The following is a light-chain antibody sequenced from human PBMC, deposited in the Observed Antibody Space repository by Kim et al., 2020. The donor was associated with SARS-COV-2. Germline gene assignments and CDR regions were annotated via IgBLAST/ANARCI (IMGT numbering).Light chain of an antibody. CDR3: QQRTNWPPWT. V-gene: IGKV3-11*01. CDR1: QSISYY. J-gene: IGKJ1*01. CDR2: DAS. Sequence: EVVLTQSPATLSLSPGERATLSCRASQSISYYLAWYQHKPGQAPRLLIYDASNRATGIPVRFSGSGSGTDFTLTISSLEPEDFAVYYCQQRTNWPPWTFGQGTKVDIK.